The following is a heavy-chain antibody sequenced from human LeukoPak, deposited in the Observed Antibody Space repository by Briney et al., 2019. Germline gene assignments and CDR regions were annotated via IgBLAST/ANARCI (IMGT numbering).Heavy chain of an antibody. CDR1: GFTFSSYW. J-gene: IGHJ6*03. CDR3: AREVNWNYVGYYYYYYMDV. CDR2: IKQDGSEK. V-gene: IGHV3-7*01. Sequence: GGSLRLSCAASGFTFSSYWMSWVRQAPGKGLEWVANIKQDGSEKYYVDSVKGRFTISRDNVKNSLYLQMNSLRAEDTAVYYCAREVNWNYVGYYYYYYMDVWGKGTTVTVSS. D-gene: IGHD1-7*01.